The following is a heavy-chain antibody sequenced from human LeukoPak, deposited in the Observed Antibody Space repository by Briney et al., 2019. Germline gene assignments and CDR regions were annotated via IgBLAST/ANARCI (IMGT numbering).Heavy chain of an antibody. J-gene: IGHJ5*02. CDR2: MNPKSGDT. D-gene: IGHD3-10*01. Sequence: ASVTVPCKACVYSFPHYDINGVRQAGGQGREGMGWMNPKSGDTGYSQKFQGRVFITRDTSINTAYMELSSLGSDDTAVYYCARDGRGSRSSWFDPWGQGTLVIVSS. CDR3: ARDGRGSRSSWFDP. V-gene: IGHV1-8*03. CDR1: VYSFPHYD.